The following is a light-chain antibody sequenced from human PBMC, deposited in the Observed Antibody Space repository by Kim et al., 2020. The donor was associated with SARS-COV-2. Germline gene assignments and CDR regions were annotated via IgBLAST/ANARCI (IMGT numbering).Light chain of an antibody. CDR2: EVS. Sequence: GQSITIACTGTSSDVGSYNLVSWYQKQPGKAPKLMIYEVSKRPSGVSNRFSGSKSGNTASLTISGLQAEDEADYYCCSYAGSSTVVFGGGTQLTVL. CDR1: SSDVGSYNL. V-gene: IGLV2-23*02. J-gene: IGLJ2*01. CDR3: CSYAGSSTVV.